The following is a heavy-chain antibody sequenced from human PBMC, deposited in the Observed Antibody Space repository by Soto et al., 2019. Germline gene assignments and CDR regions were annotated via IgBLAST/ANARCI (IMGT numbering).Heavy chain of an antibody. V-gene: IGHV4-59*01. CDR2: IYYSGST. CDR3: ARAPGIAGATGIDY. J-gene: IGHJ4*02. D-gene: IGHD1-26*01. Sequence: SETLSLTCTVSGGSISSYYWSWIRQPPGKGLEWIGYIYYSGSTNYNPSLKSRVTISVDTSKNQFSLKLSSVTAADTAVYYCARAPGIAGATGIDYWGQGTLVTVSS. CDR1: GGSISSYY.